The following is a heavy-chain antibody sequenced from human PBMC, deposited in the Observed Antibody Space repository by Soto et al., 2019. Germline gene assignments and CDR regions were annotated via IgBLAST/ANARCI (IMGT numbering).Heavy chain of an antibody. J-gene: IGHJ4*02. CDR1: GGTFSSYA. CDR2: IIPIFGTA. D-gene: IGHD3-22*01. V-gene: IGHV1-69*06. Sequence: QVQLVQSGAEVKKPGSSVKVSCKASGGTFSSYAISWVRQAPGQGLEWMGGIIPIFGTANYAQKFQGRVTLTAEKSTRTDSMERSSLRSEDTAVYYCASRLYYDDRSGYGGDYWGQGTLVTVSS. CDR3: ASRLYYDDRSGYGGDY.